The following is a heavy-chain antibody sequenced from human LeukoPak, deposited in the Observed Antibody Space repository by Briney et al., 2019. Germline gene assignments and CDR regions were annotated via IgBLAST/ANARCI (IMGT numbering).Heavy chain of an antibody. CDR2: INPNSGGT. Sequence: ASVKVSCKASGYTFTGYYMHWVRQAPGQGLEWMGWINPNSGGTKYAQKFQGRVTMTRDTSISTAYMELSRLRSDDTAVYYCATRYCGGGSCPNYYYYYINVWGKGTTVTVSS. D-gene: IGHD2-15*01. CDR3: ATRYCGGGSCPNYYYYYINV. CDR1: GYTFTGYY. V-gene: IGHV1-2*02. J-gene: IGHJ6*03.